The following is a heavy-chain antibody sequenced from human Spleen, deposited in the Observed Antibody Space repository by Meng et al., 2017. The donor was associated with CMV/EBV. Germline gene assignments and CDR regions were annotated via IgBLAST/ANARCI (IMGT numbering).Heavy chain of an antibody. V-gene: IGHV1-24*01. CDR2: FDREDGET. CDR3: ATFDCSRTSCYASYYYYYGMDV. J-gene: IGHJ6*02. CDR1: GYTFTGYY. Sequence: ASVKVSCKASGYTFTGYYMHWVRQAPGKGPEWMGGFDREDGETIYAEKFQGRVIMTEDTSTDTAYMELSSLRSEDTAVYYCATFDCSRTSCYASYYYYYGMDVWGQGTTVTVSS. D-gene: IGHD2-2*01.